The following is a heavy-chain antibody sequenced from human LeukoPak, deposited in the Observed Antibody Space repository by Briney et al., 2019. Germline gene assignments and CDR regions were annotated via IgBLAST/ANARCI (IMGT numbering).Heavy chain of an antibody. CDR1: GGSISSYY. D-gene: IGHD6-13*01. CDR3: ARVRVAAAGLDY. CDR2: IYYSGST. J-gene: IGHJ4*02. V-gene: IGHV4-59*01. Sequence: SETLSLTCTVSGGSISSYYWSWIRQPPGKGLEWIGYIYYSGSTNYNPSLKSRVTISVDTSKTQFSLKLSSVTAADTAVYYCARVRVAAAGLDYWGQGTLVTVSS.